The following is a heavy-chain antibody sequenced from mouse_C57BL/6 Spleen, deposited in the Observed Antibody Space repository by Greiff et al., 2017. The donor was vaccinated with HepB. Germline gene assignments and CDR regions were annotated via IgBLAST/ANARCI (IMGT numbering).Heavy chain of an antibody. V-gene: IGHV5-4*01. CDR2: ISDGGSYT. J-gene: IGHJ2*01. Sequence: EVQGVESGGGLVKPGGSLKLSCAASGFTFSSYAMSWVRQTPEKRLEWVATISDGGSYTYYPDNVKGRCTISRDNAKNNLYLQMSHLKSEDTAMYYCAISITTVVAPDYWGQGTTLTVSS. D-gene: IGHD1-1*01. CDR3: AISITTVVAPDY. CDR1: GFTFSSYA.